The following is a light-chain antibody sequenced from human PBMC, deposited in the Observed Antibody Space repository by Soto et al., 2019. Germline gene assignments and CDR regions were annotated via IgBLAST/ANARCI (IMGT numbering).Light chain of an antibody. Sequence: QSALTQPASVSGSPGQSITISCTGTSSDIVGSNYVSWYQQHPGKAPKLVIYEVSNRPSGISNRFSGSKSDNTASLTISGLQAEDEANYYCLSYTRDNSWVFGGGTKLPVL. J-gene: IGLJ3*02. CDR3: LSYTRDNSWV. CDR1: SSDIVGSNY. CDR2: EVS. V-gene: IGLV2-14*01.